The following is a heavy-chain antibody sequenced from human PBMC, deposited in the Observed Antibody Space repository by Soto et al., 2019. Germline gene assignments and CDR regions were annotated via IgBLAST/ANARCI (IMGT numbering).Heavy chain of an antibody. D-gene: IGHD2-2*02. Sequence: SETLSHTCTVSGGSRSSYYWSWIRQPPGKGLEWIGYMNNIGRTNYNPSLKSRVTISLDTSKNQFSLKVRSVIAADTAVYYCARALGSAAVPWDCFDPWGKGTVVT. CDR3: ARALGSAAVPWDCFDP. CDR1: GGSRSSYY. V-gene: IGHV4-59*01. J-gene: IGHJ5*02. CDR2: MNNIGRT.